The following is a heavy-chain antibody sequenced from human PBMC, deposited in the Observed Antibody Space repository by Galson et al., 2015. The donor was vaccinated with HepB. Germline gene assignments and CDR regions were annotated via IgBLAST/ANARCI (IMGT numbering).Heavy chain of an antibody. V-gene: IGHV3-72*01. D-gene: IGHD3-22*01. CDR2: TRNKANSYTT. CDR1: GFTFSDHY. CDR3: NYYDSSGYWDVEDY. Sequence: SLRLSCAASGFTFSDHYMDWVRQAPGKGLEWVGRTRNKANSYTTEYAASVKGRFTISRDDSKNSLYLQMNSLKTEDTAVYYCNYYDSSGYWDVEDYWGQGTLVTVSS. J-gene: IGHJ4*02.